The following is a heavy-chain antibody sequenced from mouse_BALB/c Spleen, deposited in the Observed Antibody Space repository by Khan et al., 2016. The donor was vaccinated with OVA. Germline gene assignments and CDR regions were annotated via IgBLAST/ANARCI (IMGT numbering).Heavy chain of an antibody. CDR3: ARRNYFGYTFAY. CDR2: ISPGSGDT. CDR1: GYTFTDYY. V-gene: IGHV1-77*01. D-gene: IGHD1-2*01. Sequence: QVQLQQSGAELARPGASVKLSCTASGYTFTDYYINWVKQRTGQGLEWIGEISPGSGDTYYNEKFKGKATLTADKSSSTVYMQLSSLTAEASAVYCCARRNYFGYTFAYWGQGTLVTVSA. J-gene: IGHJ3*01.